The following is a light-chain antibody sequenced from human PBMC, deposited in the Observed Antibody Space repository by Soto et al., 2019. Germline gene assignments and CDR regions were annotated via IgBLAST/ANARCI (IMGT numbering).Light chain of an antibody. Sequence: DIVMTHSPLSLPVTPGEPASISCSSSHSLLHSNGYNYLDWYLQKPGQSPQLLIYLGSNRASGVPDRFSGSGSGTDFTLSISTVEAGDVGVYYCMQALQAPITFGQGTKVDI. CDR1: HSLLHSNGYNY. CDR3: MQALQAPIT. V-gene: IGKV2-28*01. J-gene: IGKJ1*01. CDR2: LGS.